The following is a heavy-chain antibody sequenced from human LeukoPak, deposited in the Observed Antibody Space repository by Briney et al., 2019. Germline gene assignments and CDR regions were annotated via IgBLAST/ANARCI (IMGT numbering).Heavy chain of an antibody. J-gene: IGHJ4*02. CDR1: GFTFDDYA. V-gene: IGHV3-43D*03. CDR3: AKDKGIAARPGPGPFDY. CDR2: ISWDGGST. D-gene: IGHD6-6*01. Sequence: VGSLRLSCAASGFTFDDYAMHWVRQAPGKGLEWVSLISWDGGSTYYADSVKGRFTISRDNSKNSLYLQMNSLRAEDTALYYCAKDKGIAARPGPGPFDYWGQGTLVTVSS.